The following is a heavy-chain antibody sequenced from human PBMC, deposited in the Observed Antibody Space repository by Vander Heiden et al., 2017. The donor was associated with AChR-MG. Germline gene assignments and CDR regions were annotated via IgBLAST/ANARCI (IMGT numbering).Heavy chain of an antibody. Sequence: QLQLQESGSGLVKPSQTLSLTCAVSGGSISSGGYSWSWIRQPPGKGLEWIGYIYHSGSTYYNPSLKSRVTISVDRSKNQFSLKLSSVTAADTAVYYCACSGGGSGSSLNWFDPWGQGTLVTVSS. CDR2: IYHSGST. CDR3: ACSGGGSGSSLNWFDP. V-gene: IGHV4-30-2*01. D-gene: IGHD3-10*01. J-gene: IGHJ5*02. CDR1: GGSISSGGYS.